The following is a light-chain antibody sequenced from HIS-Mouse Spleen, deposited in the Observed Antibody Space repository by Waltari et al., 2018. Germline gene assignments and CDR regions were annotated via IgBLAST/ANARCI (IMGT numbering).Light chain of an antibody. Sequence: SYELTQPPSVSVSPGQTARITCSGDALPKKYAYWYQQNSGQAPVLVIYEDSKRPSGIPGRFSGSSSGTMATLTISGAQVEDEADYYCYSTDRSGNHRVFGGGTKLTVL. CDR3: YSTDRSGNHRV. CDR2: EDS. CDR1: ALPKKY. J-gene: IGLJ2*01. V-gene: IGLV3-10*01.